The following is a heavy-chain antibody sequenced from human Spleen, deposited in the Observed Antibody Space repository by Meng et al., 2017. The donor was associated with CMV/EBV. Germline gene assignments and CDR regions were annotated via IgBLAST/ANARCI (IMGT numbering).Heavy chain of an antibody. CDR1: GVSRSTSCVG. CDR3: AHSWYYDSSGYPHFDP. CDR2: IYWDDDK. D-gene: IGHD3-22*01. V-gene: IGHV2-5*02. J-gene: IGHJ5*02. Sequence: QISLKESGPTLVKPTQTLTLTCTFSGVSRSTSCVGVGWIRQPPGKALEWLALIYWDDDKRYSPSLKSRLTITKDTSKNQVVLTMTNMDPVDTATYYCAHSWYYDSSGYPHFDPWGQGTLVTVSS.